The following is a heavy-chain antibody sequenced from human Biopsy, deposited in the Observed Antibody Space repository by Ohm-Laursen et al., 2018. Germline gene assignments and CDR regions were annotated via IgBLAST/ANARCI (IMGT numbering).Heavy chain of an antibody. CDR3: ATKLTGYFHH. CDR2: NIPILGTG. J-gene: IGHJ1*01. D-gene: IGHD3-9*01. Sequence: SVKVSCKPSGGSFSSYAISWVRQAPGQGLEWLGGNIPILGTGNYAQKFQDRVTVAANTSTSTATMELRSLRSDDTAVYYCATKLTGYFHHWGQGTLVIVSS. CDR1: GGSFSSYA. V-gene: IGHV1-69*10.